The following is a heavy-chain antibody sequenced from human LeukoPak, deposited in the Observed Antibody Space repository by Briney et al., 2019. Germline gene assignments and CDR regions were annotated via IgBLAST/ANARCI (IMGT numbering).Heavy chain of an antibody. CDR3: ASGIVGATMVSDY. D-gene: IGHD1-26*01. V-gene: IGHV4-30-4*01. CDR2: IYYSGST. J-gene: IGHJ4*02. CDR1: GGSISSGDYY. Sequence: SETLSLTCTVSGGSISSGDYYWSWIRQPPGKGLEWIGYIYYSGSTYYNPSLKSRVTISVDTSKNQFSLKLSSVTAADTAVYYCASGIVGATMVSDYWGQGTLVTVSS.